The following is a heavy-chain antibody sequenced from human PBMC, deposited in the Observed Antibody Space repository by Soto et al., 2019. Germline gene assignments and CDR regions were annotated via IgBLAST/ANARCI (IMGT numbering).Heavy chain of an antibody. J-gene: IGHJ4*02. D-gene: IGHD2-15*01. V-gene: IGHV4-61*01. CDR3: ARYCNYSDCRHLYYFDY. CDR2: VYFTGTT. Sequence: NPAESLSLTCTVSGGSVSNGMYYWSWILQPPGKGLEWIGNVYFTGTTIYNPSLKSRVTMSVDTYKDQFFLKLTSVTAADTAVYYCARYCNYSDCRHLYYFDYWGLGTLVTVSS. CDR1: GGSVSNGMYY.